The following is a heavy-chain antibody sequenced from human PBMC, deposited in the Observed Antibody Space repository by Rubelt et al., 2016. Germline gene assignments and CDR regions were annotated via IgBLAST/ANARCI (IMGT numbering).Heavy chain of an antibody. CDR3: ARDTKYGDYYSDL. J-gene: IGHJ5*02. V-gene: IGHV4-31*03. D-gene: IGHD2-21*02. Sequence: GPGLVTPSETLSLSCTVSGGSISSGGFYWSWVRQHSGKGLEWIGYIYYTGSTLYNPSLKSRVTISADTSEKQFSLRLTSVTAADTAVYYCARDTKYGDYYSDLWGQGTLVTVSS. CDR2: IYYTGST. CDR1: GGSISSGGFY.